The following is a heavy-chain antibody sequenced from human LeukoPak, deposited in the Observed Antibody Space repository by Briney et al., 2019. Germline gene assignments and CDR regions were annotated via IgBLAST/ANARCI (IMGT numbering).Heavy chain of an antibody. D-gene: IGHD3-10*01. V-gene: IGHV2-5*02. CDR1: GFSLSTSGVG. CDR3: AHRYGSGSYYNEAGSFDP. J-gene: IGHJ5*02. Sequence: SGPTLVEPTQTLTLTCTFSGFSLSTSGVGVGWIRQPPGKALEWLALIYWDDDKRYSPSLKSRLTITKETSKNQVVLTMTNMDPVDTAKYYCAHRYGSGSYYNEAGSFDPWGQGTLVTVSS. CDR2: IYWDDDK.